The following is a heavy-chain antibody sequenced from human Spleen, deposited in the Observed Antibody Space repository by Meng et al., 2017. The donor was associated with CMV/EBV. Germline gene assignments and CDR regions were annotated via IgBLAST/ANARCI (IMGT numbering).Heavy chain of an antibody. Sequence: ASVKVSCKASGYTFTGYYIHWVRQAPGQGLEWMGWIDPNSGGSNYAQKFQGRVTMTWDTSISTAYMELSRLRSDDTAVYYCARGDIVVVPAAIPPEYNWFDPWGQGTLVTVSS. CDR1: GYTFTGYY. D-gene: IGHD2-2*02. CDR2: IDPNSGGS. V-gene: IGHV1-2*02. J-gene: IGHJ5*02. CDR3: ARGDIVVVPAAIPPEYNWFDP.